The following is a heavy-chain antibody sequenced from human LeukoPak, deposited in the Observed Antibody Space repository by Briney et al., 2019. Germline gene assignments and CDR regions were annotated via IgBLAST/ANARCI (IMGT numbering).Heavy chain of an antibody. CDR3: EKAPRYYYDSFFDY. CDR1: GFTFSSYA. V-gene: IGHV3-23*01. Sequence: PGESLRLSCAAAGFTFSSYAMSWVRQAPGKGLEWVSAISGSGGSTYYADSVKGRFTISRDNSKNTLYLQMNSLRAEDTAVYYCEKAPRYYYDSFFDYWGQGTLVTVSS. D-gene: IGHD3-22*01. CDR2: ISGSGGST. J-gene: IGHJ4*02.